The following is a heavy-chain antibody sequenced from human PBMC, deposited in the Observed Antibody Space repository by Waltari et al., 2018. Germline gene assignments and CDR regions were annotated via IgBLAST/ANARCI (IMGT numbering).Heavy chain of an antibody. J-gene: IGHJ4*02. CDR1: GLTFSNYW. CDR3: ARNKSISGTTWGFDL. D-gene: IGHD1-20*01. V-gene: IGHV3-7*03. CDR2: IKGDGSKR. Sequence: EVQLVESGGDLVQPGGSLRLSCVASGLTFSNYWMSWVRPAPGKGLEWVADIKGDGSKRYYVDSVKGRFTISRDNTKNSLYLEMNSLRVEDTAVYYCARNKSISGTTWGFDLWGQGTLVTISS.